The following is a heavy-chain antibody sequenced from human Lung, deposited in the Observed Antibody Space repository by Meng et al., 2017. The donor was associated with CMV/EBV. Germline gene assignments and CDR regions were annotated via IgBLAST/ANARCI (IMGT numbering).Heavy chain of an antibody. D-gene: IGHD3-9*01. CDR3: AKDRLPGYPQDAFDI. CDR1: GFNFRSFA. CDR2: ISGSGDIR. Sequence: SGFNFRSFAMSWVRQAPGKGLEWVSVISGSGDIRYYADSVKGRFTISRDNAKNTVYVQMNSLRADDTAVYYCAKDRLPGYPQDAFDIWGQGTMVTVSS. V-gene: IGHV3-23*01. J-gene: IGHJ3*02.